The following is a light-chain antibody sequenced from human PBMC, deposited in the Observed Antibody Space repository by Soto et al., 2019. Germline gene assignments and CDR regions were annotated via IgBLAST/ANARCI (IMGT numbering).Light chain of an antibody. CDR2: GNS. CDR1: SSNIGAGYD. Sequence: QSVLTQPPSVSGAPGQRVTISCTGSSSNIGAGYDVHWYQQLPGTAPKLLIYGNSNRPSGVPDRFSGSKSGTSASLAITGLQAEDEADYYCQSYDSSLSEVFGGGTKFTVL. J-gene: IGLJ3*02. CDR3: QSYDSSLSEV. V-gene: IGLV1-40*01.